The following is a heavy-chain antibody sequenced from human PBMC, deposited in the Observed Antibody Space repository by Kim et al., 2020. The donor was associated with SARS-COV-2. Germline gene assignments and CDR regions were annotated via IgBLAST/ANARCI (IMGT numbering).Heavy chain of an antibody. CDR1: GGSISSSSYY. D-gene: IGHD2-2*01. J-gene: IGHJ5*02. Sequence: SETLSLTCTVSGGSISSSSYYWGWIRQPPGKGLEWIGSIYYSGSTYYNPSLKSRVTISVDTSKNQFSLKLSSVTAADTAVYYCASQRLGCSSTSCYPYNWFDPWGQVTLVTVSS. CDR2: IYYSGST. CDR3: ASQRLGCSSTSCYPYNWFDP. V-gene: IGHV4-39*01.